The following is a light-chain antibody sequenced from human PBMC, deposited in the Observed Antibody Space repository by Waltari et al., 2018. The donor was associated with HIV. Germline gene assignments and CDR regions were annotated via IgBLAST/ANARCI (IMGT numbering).Light chain of an antibody. CDR2: DVT. V-gene: IGLV2-11*01. CDR3: CSYVGNSIWV. CDR1: SHGICAYNY. Sequence: QSALPQPRPVSGSPGQSITLSCTGTSHGICAYNYVSWYQQQPGKAPKIMICDVTKRPAGVPDRFSGSKSDNTASLTISGLQGEDEADYYCCSYVGNSIWVFGGGTKLTVL. J-gene: IGLJ3*02.